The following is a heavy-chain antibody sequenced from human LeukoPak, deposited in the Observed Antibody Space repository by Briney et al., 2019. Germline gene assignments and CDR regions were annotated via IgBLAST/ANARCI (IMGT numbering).Heavy chain of an antibody. V-gene: IGHV3-13*01. CDR3: ARGRYCSSTSCYRYGMDV. J-gene: IGHJ6*02. Sequence: PGGSLRLSCAASGFTFSSYDMHWVRQATGKGLEGVSAIGTAGDTYYPGSVKGRFTISRENAKTSLYLQMNSLSAGDTAVYYCARGRYCSSTSCYRYGMDVWGQGTTVTVSS. CDR2: IGTAGDT. D-gene: IGHD2-2*02. CDR1: GFTFSSYD.